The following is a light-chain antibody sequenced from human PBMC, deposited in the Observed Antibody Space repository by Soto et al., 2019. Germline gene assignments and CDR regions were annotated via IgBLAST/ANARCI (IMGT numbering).Light chain of an antibody. CDR1: SSDVGGYNA. V-gene: IGLV2-14*03. Sequence: QSALTQPASVSGSPGQSITISFSGSSSDVGGYNAVSWYQQHPGKVPKLVIYGVSDRPSGISSRFSASKSGNTASLTISGLQAEDEADYYCSSYASGGSYVFGTGTKVTVL. CDR3: SSYASGGSYV. J-gene: IGLJ1*01. CDR2: GVS.